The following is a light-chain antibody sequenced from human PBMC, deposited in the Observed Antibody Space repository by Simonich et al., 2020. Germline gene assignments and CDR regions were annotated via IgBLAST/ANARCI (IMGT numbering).Light chain of an antibody. V-gene: IGLV2-11*01. CDR1: SRDVGGYNY. Sequence: SSLTPPPPMSGAPGKAVPIPCPGNSRDVGGYNYFSWYQQHPGKAPKLMIYDVSKRPSGVPDRFSGSKSGNTASLTISGLQAEDEADYYCCSYAGNVVFGGGTKLTVL. CDR3: CSYAGNVV. J-gene: IGLJ2*01. CDR2: DVS.